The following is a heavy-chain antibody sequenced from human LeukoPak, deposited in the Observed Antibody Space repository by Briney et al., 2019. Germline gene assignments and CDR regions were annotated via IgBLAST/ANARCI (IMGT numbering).Heavy chain of an antibody. D-gene: IGHD4-17*01. CDR2: IYYRGGT. Sequence: PSETLSLTCTVSGSSINVYYWGWIRQPPGKGLEWIGSIYYRGGTYYNPSLKSRLTISVDTSKNQFSLKLSSVTAADTAVYYCARDLDYGDYGNWFDPWGQGTLVTVSS. CDR3: ARDLDYGDYGNWFDP. CDR1: GSSINVYY. J-gene: IGHJ5*02. V-gene: IGHV4-38-2*02.